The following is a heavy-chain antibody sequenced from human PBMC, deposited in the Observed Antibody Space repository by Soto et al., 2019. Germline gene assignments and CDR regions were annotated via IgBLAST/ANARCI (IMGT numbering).Heavy chain of an antibody. Sequence: SETLSLTCTVSGDSISSYYWTWIRQPPGKGLEYIGYIYYSGRTYYNPSLKSRVTISVDTSKNQFSLKLSSVTAADTAAYYCARGHLGITTTGTWYDFDYWGQGTLVTVSS. CDR3: ARGHLGITTTGTWYDFDY. J-gene: IGHJ4*02. D-gene: IGHD2-15*01. CDR2: IYYSGRT. V-gene: IGHV4-59*01. CDR1: GDSISSYY.